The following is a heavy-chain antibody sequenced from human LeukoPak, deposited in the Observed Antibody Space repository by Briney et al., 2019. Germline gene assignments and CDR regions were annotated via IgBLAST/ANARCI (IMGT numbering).Heavy chain of an antibody. CDR2: TYYRSKWYN. CDR3: ARGRSYGDTMLFFSQKTYYFDY. D-gene: IGHD4-17*01. V-gene: IGHV6-1*01. J-gene: IGHJ4*02. CDR1: GDSISSNSAA. Sequence: SQTLSLTCAISGDSISSNSAAWNWIGQSPSRGLKWLGRTYYRSKWYNDYAVSVKSRITINPDTSKNQFSLQLNSVTPEDTAVYYCARGRSYGDTMLFFSQKTYYFDYWGQGTLVTVSS.